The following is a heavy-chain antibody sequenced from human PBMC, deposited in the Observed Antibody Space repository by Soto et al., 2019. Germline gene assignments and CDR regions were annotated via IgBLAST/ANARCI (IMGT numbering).Heavy chain of an antibody. CDR1: GYSISSGCY. CDR2: IYHSGST. V-gene: IGHV4-38-2*02. J-gene: IGHJ4*02. CDR3: ARDWTYYYDSSGYPAYYFDY. Sequence: SETLSLTCAVSGYSISSGCYWGWIRQPPGKGLEWIGSIYHSGSTYYNPSLKSRVTISVDTSKNQFSLKLSSVTAADTAAYYCARDWTYYYDSSGYPAYYFDYWGQGTLVTVSS. D-gene: IGHD3-22*01.